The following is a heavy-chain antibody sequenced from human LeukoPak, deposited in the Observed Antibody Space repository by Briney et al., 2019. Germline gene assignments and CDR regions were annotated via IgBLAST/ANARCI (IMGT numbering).Heavy chain of an antibody. V-gene: IGHV3-23*01. CDR2: ISNNGGYT. CDR3: AKQLGYCSDGSCYFPY. Sequence: GGSLRLSCAASGFTFSSSAMSWVRQAPGKGLEWVSAISNNGGYTYYADSVQGRFAISRDNSRSTLCLQMNSLRAEDTAVYYCAKQLGYCSDGSCYFPYWGQGTLVTVSS. CDR1: GFTFSSSA. D-gene: IGHD2-15*01. J-gene: IGHJ4*02.